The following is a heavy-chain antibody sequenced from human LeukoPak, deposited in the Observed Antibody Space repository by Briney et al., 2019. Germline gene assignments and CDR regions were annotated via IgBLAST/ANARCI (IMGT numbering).Heavy chain of an antibody. Sequence: TSETLSLTCAVYGGSFSGYYWSWIRQPPGKGLEWIGEINHSGSTNYNPSLKSRVTISVDTSKNQFSLQLNSVTPEDTAVYYCARGSGLYGDSDYWGQGTLVTVSS. D-gene: IGHD6-19*01. V-gene: IGHV4-34*01. J-gene: IGHJ4*02. CDR1: GGSFSGYY. CDR3: ARGSGLYGDSDY. CDR2: INHSGST.